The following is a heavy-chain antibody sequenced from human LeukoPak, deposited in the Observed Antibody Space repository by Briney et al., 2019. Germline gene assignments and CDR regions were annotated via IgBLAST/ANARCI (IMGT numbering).Heavy chain of an antibody. Sequence: GGSLRLSCAVSGFTFSSYAMSWVRQAPGKGLEWVSTISGSGGGTYSADSVKGRFTISRDNSNNTLFLQMSSLRADDTAVYYCGKPPSATFYYYIDVXXKGXTXXVSS. V-gene: IGHV3-23*01. D-gene: IGHD3-16*01. CDR2: ISGSGGGT. CDR1: GFTFSSYA. J-gene: IGHJ6*03. CDR3: GKPPSATFYYYIDV.